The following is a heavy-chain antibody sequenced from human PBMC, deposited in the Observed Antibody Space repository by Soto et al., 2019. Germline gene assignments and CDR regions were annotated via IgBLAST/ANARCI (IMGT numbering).Heavy chain of an antibody. Sequence: GGSLRLSCAASGFTFSSYWMSWVRQAPGKGLEWVANIKQDGSEKYYVDSVKGRFTISRDNAKNSLYLQMNSLRAEDTAVYYCARVLVPSPQYYYYGMDVWGQGTTVTVSS. CDR2: IKQDGSEK. CDR1: GFTFSSYW. V-gene: IGHV3-7*01. J-gene: IGHJ6*02. D-gene: IGHD1-26*01. CDR3: ARVLVPSPQYYYYGMDV.